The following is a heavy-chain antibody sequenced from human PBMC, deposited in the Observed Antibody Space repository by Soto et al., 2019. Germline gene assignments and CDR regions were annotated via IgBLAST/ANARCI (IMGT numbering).Heavy chain of an antibody. CDR1: GGSISRYY. Sequence: SETLSLTCTVSGGSISRYYWSWIRQPPGKGLEWIGYIYYSGSTNYNPSLKSRVTISVDTSKNQFSLKLSSVTAADTAVYYCARHTMVRGVITMNNWFDPWGQGTLVTVSS. J-gene: IGHJ5*02. CDR2: IYYSGST. D-gene: IGHD3-10*01. CDR3: ARHTMVRGVITMNNWFDP. V-gene: IGHV4-59*08.